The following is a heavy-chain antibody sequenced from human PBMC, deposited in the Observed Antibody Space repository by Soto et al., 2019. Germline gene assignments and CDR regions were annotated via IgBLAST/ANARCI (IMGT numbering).Heavy chain of an antibody. CDR3: ALLRRRGYYYYYGMDV. CDR1: GGSISSSSYY. V-gene: IGHV4-39*01. CDR2: IYYSGST. Sequence: QLQLQESGPGLVKPSETLSLTCTVSGGSISSSSYYWGWIRQPPGKGLEWIGSIYYSGSTYYNPSLKSRVTIAVDTSKNQCSLKLSSVTAADTAVYYCALLRRRGYYYYYGMDVWGQGTTVTVSS. J-gene: IGHJ6*02. D-gene: IGHD1-26*01.